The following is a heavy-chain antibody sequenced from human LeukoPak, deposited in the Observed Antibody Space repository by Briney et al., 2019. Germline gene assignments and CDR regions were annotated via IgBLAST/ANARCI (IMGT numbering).Heavy chain of an antibody. J-gene: IGHJ3*02. D-gene: IGHD2-2*01. CDR1: GFTFSSYA. Sequence: PGGSLRLSCAASGFTFSSYAMHWVRQAPGKGLEWVAVISYDGSNKYYADSVKGRFTISRDNSKNTLYLQMNSLRAEDTAVYYCARDRDIVVIMADAFDIWGQGTMVTVSS. CDR2: ISYDGSNK. CDR3: ARDRDIVVIMADAFDI. V-gene: IGHV3-30*04.